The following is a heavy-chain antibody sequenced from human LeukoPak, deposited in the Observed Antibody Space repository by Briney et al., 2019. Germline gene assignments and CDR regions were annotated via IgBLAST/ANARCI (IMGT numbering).Heavy chain of an antibody. CDR2: ISGSGGST. Sequence: QSGGSLRLSCAASGFTFSSYAMSWVRQAPGKGLEWVSAISGSGGSTYYADSVKGRFTISRDNSKNTLYLQMNSLRAEDTAVYYCAKSVGEWLLRPNDYWGQGTLVTVSS. D-gene: IGHD3-3*01. CDR1: GFTFSSYA. CDR3: AKSVGEWLLRPNDY. J-gene: IGHJ4*02. V-gene: IGHV3-23*01.